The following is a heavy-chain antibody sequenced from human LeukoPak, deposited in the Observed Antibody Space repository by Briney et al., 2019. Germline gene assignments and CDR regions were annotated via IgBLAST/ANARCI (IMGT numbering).Heavy chain of an antibody. CDR1: GYTFTSYG. V-gene: IGHV1-18*04. Sequence: GASVKVSCKASGYTFTSYGISWVRQAPGQGLEWMGWISAYNGNTNYAQKLQGRVTVTTDTSTSTAYMELRSLRSDDTAVYYCARDRSPITMVRGRLLDYWGQGTLVTVSS. CDR2: ISAYNGNT. D-gene: IGHD3-10*01. CDR3: ARDRSPITMVRGRLLDY. J-gene: IGHJ4*02.